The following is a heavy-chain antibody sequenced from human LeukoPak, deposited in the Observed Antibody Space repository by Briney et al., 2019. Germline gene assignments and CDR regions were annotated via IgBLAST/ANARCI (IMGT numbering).Heavy chain of an antibody. J-gene: IGHJ4*02. Sequence: SETLSLTCAVYGESFSGYYWSWIRQPPGKGLEWIGEINHSGTTNYNPSLKNRVTISVDTSKNEFSLKLSSVTAADTAVYYCARDLIAAAGIGRGLIDYWGQGTLVTVSS. CDR3: ARDLIAAAGIGRGLIDY. D-gene: IGHD6-13*01. CDR2: INHSGTT. V-gene: IGHV4-34*01. CDR1: GESFSGYY.